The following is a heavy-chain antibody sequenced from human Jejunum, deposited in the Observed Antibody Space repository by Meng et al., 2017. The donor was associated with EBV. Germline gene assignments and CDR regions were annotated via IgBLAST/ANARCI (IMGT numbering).Heavy chain of an antibody. Sequence: QAQLQDSGPGPGNPSETLSLTCSVSGDSVTGYNYWTWIRQPPGKGLEWIGNLYYAGKAIYKPSLQSRVTISVDTSKNQISLKVTSVTAADTAIYYCARGRGYDYGDSWGQGTLVTVSS. CDR2: LYYAGKA. D-gene: IGHD5-12*01. CDR3: ARGRGYDYGDS. J-gene: IGHJ5*02. V-gene: IGHV4-61*01. CDR1: GDSVTGYNY.